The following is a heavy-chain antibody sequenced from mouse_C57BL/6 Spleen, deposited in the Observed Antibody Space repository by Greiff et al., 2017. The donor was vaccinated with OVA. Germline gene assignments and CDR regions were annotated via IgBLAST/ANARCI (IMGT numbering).Heavy chain of an antibody. CDR3: ATNWEGWFAY. V-gene: IGHV1-82*01. J-gene: IGHJ3*01. CDR2: IYPGDGDT. Sequence: QVQLQQSGPELVKPGASVKISCKASCYAFSSSWMNWVKQRPGKGLEWIGRIYPGDGDTNYNGKFKGKATLTADKSSSTAYMQLSSLTSEDSAVYFCATNWEGWFAYWGQGTLVTVSA. CDR1: CYAFSSSW. D-gene: IGHD4-1*01.